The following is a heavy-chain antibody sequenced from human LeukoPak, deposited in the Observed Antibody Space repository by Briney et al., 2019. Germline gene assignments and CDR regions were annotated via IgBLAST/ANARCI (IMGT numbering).Heavy chain of an antibody. CDR2: IYYSGSI. J-gene: IGHJ4*02. V-gene: IGHV4-59*01. Sequence: SETLSLTCSVSDGSISSYYWSWIRQPPGEGLEWIGYIYYSGSINYNPSLKSRVTISVDTSKNQFSLKLNSVTAADTAVYYCAREAFVSGPYYFDYWGQGTLVTVSS. D-gene: IGHD3-16*01. CDR1: DGSISSYY. CDR3: AREAFVSGPYYFDY.